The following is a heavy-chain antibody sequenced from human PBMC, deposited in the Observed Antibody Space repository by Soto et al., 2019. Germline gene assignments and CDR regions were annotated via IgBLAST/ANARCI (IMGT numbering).Heavy chain of an antibody. V-gene: IGHV1-69*13. CDR2: IIPIFDTA. J-gene: IGHJ6*02. Sequence: SVNVTSKASGGTFSSYAISGVRQATGQRLEWMGKIIPIFDTANYAQKFQGRVTITADESTSTPYMELSSLRSEDTAVYYCARDDYDSSGYYAKNYYYYGMDVWGQGTTVTVSS. CDR1: GGTFSSYA. CDR3: ARDDYDSSGYYAKNYYYYGMDV. D-gene: IGHD3-22*01.